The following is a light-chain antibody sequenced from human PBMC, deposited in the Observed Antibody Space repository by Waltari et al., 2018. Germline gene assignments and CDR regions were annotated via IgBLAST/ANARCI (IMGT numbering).Light chain of an antibody. CDR3: CSYAGSYTGV. V-gene: IGLV2-11*01. Sequence: QSALTQPRSVSGSPGQSVTLPCTGTTRDGGGYNYFSWYQQPPGKAPKLMIYDVSTRPSGVPDRFSGSKSGNTASLTISGLQADDEADYYCCSYAGSYTGVFGTGSKVTVL. CDR2: DVS. J-gene: IGLJ1*01. CDR1: TRDGGGYNY.